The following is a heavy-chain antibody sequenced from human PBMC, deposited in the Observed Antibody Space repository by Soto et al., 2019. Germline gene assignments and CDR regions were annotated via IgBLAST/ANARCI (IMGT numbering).Heavy chain of an antibody. CDR3: AVHLGQNYYTMDV. J-gene: IGHJ6*02. CDR2: IGPDGSST. V-gene: IGHV3-74*01. Sequence: EVQLVESGGGLVQPGGSLRLSCVASGFTFSSHWMHWVRQAPGKGLVWVSHIGPDGSSTRDADSVQGRFTISRDNARNTLYLQMNSLRDEDTAVYYCAVHLGQNYYTMDVWGQGTTVTVSS. CDR1: GFTFSSHW.